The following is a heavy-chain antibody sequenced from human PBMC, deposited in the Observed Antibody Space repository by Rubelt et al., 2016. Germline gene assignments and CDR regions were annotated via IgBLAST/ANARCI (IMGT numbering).Heavy chain of an antibody. CDR3: ARRFGEPDW. Sequence: QVQLVEYGGGVVPPGRSLRLSCAASGFPFSRSVMHWVRQAPGKGRAWVAVIGYDGSNKYYADSETGRFTISRENSKNTLYLQMNSLRAEDTAVYYCARRFGEPDWWGQGTLVTVSS. D-gene: IGHD3-10*01. J-gene: IGHJ4*02. CDR1: GFPFSRSV. CDR2: IGYDGSNK. V-gene: IGHV3-33*01.